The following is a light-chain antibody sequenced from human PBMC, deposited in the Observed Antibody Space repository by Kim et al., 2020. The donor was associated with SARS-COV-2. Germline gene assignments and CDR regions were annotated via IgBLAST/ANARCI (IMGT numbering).Light chain of an antibody. CDR2: AAS. V-gene: IGKV1-39*01. J-gene: IGKJ2*01. CDR1: QSIRSY. Sequence: QMTQSPSSLSASVGDRVTITCRSSQSIRSYLNWYQQKPGKAPKALIYAASILHSGVPSRFSGSGSGTDFTLTISSLQPEDGATYYCQQTFSIPYTFGQGTKVDIK. CDR3: QQTFSIPYT.